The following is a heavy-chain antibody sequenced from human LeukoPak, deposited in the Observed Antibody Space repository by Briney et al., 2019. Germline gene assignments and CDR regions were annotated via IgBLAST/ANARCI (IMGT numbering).Heavy chain of an antibody. D-gene: IGHD4-11*01. Sequence: GASVKVSCKVSGYTLTELSMHWVRQAPGEGLEWMGGFNPEDGKTIYAQEFQGRVTMTEDTSTDTAYMELSSLRSEDTAVYHCATAVTTLNYFDYWGQGTLVTVSS. CDR1: GYTLTELS. J-gene: IGHJ4*02. V-gene: IGHV1-24*01. CDR2: FNPEDGKT. CDR3: ATAVTTLNYFDY.